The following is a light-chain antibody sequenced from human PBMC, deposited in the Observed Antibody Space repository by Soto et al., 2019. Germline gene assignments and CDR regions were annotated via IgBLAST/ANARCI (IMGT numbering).Light chain of an antibody. J-gene: IGLJ1*01. V-gene: IGLV2-14*02. CDR3: CSYTSSSSYV. CDR2: EGN. CDR1: SSDIGSFNL. Sequence: QSVLTQPASVSGSPGQSITISCTGTSSDIGSFNLVSWYQHHPGKAPKLIIYEGNTRPSGVSNRFSGSKSGDTASLTISGLQAEDEADYYCCSYTSSSSYVFGTGTKVTVL.